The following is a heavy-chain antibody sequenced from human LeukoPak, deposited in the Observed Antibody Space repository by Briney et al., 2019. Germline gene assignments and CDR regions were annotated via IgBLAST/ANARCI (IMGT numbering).Heavy chain of an antibody. J-gene: IGHJ3*02. Sequence: PGRSLRLSCAASGFTFSGYGMHWVRQAPGKGLEWVAVIWYDGSNKYYADSVKGRFTISRDNSKNTLYLQMNSLRDEDTAVYYCARAWQGVYVFDIWGQGTMVTVSS. CDR3: ARAWQGVYVFDI. CDR2: IWYDGSNK. D-gene: IGHD5-24*01. CDR1: GFTFSGYG. V-gene: IGHV3-33*01.